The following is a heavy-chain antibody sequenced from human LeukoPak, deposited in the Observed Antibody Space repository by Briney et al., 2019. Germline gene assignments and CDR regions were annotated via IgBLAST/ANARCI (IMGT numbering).Heavy chain of an antibody. D-gene: IGHD1-7*01. CDR2: INWNGGST. CDR3: ARARQQTRADYYYMDV. J-gene: IGHJ6*03. Sequence: RGSLRLSCAASGFTFDDYGMSWVRQAPGKGLEWVSGINWNGGSTGYADSVKGRFTISRDNAKNSLYLQMNSLRAEDTAVYYCARARQQTRADYYYMDVWGKGTTVTVSS. CDR1: GFTFDDYG. V-gene: IGHV3-20*04.